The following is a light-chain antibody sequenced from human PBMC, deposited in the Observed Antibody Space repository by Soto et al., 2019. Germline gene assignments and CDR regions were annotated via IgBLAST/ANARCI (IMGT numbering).Light chain of an antibody. CDR2: AAS. CDR1: QHISTW. Sequence: DIQMTQSPSSVSASLGDRVTITCRASQHISTWLVWYQQKPGKAPQLLIYAASSLQTRVPSRFSGSGSGTDFSLTISSLQPEDSATYYCQQANSFPFTFGQGTRLEI. CDR3: QQANSFPFT. V-gene: IGKV1-12*01. J-gene: IGKJ2*01.